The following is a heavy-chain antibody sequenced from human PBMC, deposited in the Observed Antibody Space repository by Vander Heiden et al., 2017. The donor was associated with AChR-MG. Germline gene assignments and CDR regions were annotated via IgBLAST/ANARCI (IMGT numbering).Heavy chain of an antibody. CDR3: ARVWYDSSGYYSGFDY. CDR2: ISSSSSYI. Sequence: EVQLVESGGGLVKPGGSLRLSCAASGFTFSSYGMNWGRQAPGKGLEWVSSISSSSSYIYYADSVKGRFTISRDNAKNSLYLQMNSLRAEDTAVYYCARVWYDSSGYYSGFDYWGQGTLVTVSS. CDR1: GFTFSSYG. D-gene: IGHD3-22*01. J-gene: IGHJ4*02. V-gene: IGHV3-21*01.